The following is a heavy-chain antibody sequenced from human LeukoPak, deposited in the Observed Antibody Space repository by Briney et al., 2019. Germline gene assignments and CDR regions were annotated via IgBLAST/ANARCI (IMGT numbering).Heavy chain of an antibody. CDR3: ARGYVLLDY. Sequence: GGSLRLSCAASGFTFSTYAMHWVRQAPGKGLEYVAAITTNGGSTYYANSVKGRFTISRDNSKNTLYLQMGSLRAEDMAVYYCARGYVLLDYWGQGTLVTVSS. J-gene: IGHJ4*02. CDR2: ITTNGGST. D-gene: IGHD2/OR15-2a*01. V-gene: IGHV3-64*01. CDR1: GFTFSTYA.